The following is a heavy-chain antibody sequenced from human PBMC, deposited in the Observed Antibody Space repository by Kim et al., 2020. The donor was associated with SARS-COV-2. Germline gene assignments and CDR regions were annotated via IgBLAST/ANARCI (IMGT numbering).Heavy chain of an antibody. Sequence: GGSLRLSCAASGFTFSSYSMNWVRQAPGKGLEWVSSISSSSSYIYYADSVKGRFTISRDNAKNSLYLQMNSLRAEDTAVYYCARDAPNYDYVWGSYRLHYFDYWGQGTLVTVSS. J-gene: IGHJ4*02. CDR2: ISSSSSYI. CDR3: ARDAPNYDYVWGSYRLHYFDY. CDR1: GFTFSSYS. V-gene: IGHV3-21*01. D-gene: IGHD3-16*02.